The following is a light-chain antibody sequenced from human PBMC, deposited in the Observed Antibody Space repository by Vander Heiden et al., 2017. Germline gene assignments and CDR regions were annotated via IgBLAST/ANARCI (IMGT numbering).Light chain of an antibody. V-gene: IGKV1-39*01. J-gene: IGKJ4*01. Sequence: IHMTHSPSSLSASVGDRVTITCRASQSISSYLNWYQQKPGKAPKLLIYAASSLQSGVPSRFSGSGSGTDFTLTISSLQPEDFATYYCQQSYSTPPTFGGGTKVEIK. CDR3: QQSYSTPPT. CDR1: QSISSY. CDR2: AAS.